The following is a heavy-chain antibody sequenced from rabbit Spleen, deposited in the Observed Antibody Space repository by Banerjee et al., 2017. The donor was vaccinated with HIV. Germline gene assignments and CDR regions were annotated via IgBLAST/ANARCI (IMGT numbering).Heavy chain of an antibody. V-gene: IGHV1S45*01. CDR1: GFSFSNKAV. Sequence: QERLVESGGGLVKPEGSLKLSCTASGFSFSNKAVMCWVRQAPGKGLEWIACINAVTGKAVYASWAKGRFTFSKTSSTTVTLQMTSLTAADTATYFCARAVDTADDYIDLWGPGTLVTVS. CDR2: INAVTGKA. CDR3: ARAVDTADDYIDL. J-gene: IGHJ4*01. D-gene: IGHD1-1*01.